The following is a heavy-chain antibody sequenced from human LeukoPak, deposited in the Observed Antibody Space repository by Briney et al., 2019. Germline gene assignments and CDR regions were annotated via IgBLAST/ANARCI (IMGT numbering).Heavy chain of an antibody. D-gene: IGHD2-8*02. CDR2: TSYDGSNK. CDR3: ARSGVTGFDY. V-gene: IGHV3-30*01. J-gene: IGHJ4*02. CDR1: GFTFSSYA. Sequence: PGRSLRLSCAASGFTFSSYAMHWVRQAPGKGLEWVAVTSYDGSNKYYADSVKGRFTISRDNSENTLYLQMNSLRAEDTAVYYCARSGVTGFDYWGQGTLVTVSS.